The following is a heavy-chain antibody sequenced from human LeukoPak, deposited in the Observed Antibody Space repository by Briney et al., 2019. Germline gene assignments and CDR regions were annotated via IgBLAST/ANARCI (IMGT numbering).Heavy chain of an antibody. Sequence: GGSLRLSCAASGFTFSDYYMSWIRQAPGKGLEWVSYISSSSSYIYYADSVKGRFTISRDNAKNSLYLQMNSLRAEDTAVYYCARPHYDILTGYYIETLGYWGQGTLVTVSS. V-gene: IGHV3-11*06. CDR1: GFTFSDYY. D-gene: IGHD3-9*01. CDR2: ISSSSSYI. J-gene: IGHJ4*02. CDR3: ARPHYDILTGYYIETLGY.